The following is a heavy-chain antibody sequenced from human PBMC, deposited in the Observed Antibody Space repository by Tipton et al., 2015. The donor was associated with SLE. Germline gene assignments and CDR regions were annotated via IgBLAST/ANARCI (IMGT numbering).Heavy chain of an antibody. J-gene: IGHJ4*02. Sequence: TLSLTCTVSGYSISSGYYWAWIRQPPGKGLEWIGSIYYSGSTYYNPSLKSRVTISVDTSKNQFSLKLSSVTAADTAVYYCARRGYSGYFDYWGQGTLVTVSS. CDR1: GYSISSGYY. CDR2: IYYSGST. D-gene: IGHD5-12*01. V-gene: IGHV4-38-2*02. CDR3: ARRGYSGYFDY.